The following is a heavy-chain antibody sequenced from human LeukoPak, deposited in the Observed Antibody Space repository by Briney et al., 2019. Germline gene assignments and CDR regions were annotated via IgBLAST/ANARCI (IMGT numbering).Heavy chain of an antibody. V-gene: IGHV3-7*04. CDR1: GLSFTNFW. CDR3: ARGDAFSGDH. J-gene: IGHJ4*02. CDR2: IHPGGNEK. Sequence: GGSLRLSCAVSGLSFTNFWMSWVRQAPGRGLEWVANIHPGGNEKYHVESVKGRFTISRDNTKNLLFLQMNGLRVEDTAVYYCARGDAFSGDHWGQGTLVTVSS.